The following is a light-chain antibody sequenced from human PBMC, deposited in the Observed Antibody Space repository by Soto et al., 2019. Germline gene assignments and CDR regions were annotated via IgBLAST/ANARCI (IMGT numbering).Light chain of an antibody. V-gene: IGKV2-28*01. J-gene: IGKJ4*01. CDR3: QQRSNWPPT. Sequence: DIVMTQSPLSLPVTPGEPASISCRSSQSLLHSNGYNSLDWYLQKPGQSPQVLFYWGSNRAPGVPDRFSVSGSGTDFTLTISSLEPEDFAAYYCQQRSNWPPTFGGGTKVEIK. CDR2: WGS. CDR1: QSLLHSNGYNS.